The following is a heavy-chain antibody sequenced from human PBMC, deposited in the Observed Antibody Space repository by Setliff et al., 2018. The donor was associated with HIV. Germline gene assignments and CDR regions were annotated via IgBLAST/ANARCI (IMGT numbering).Heavy chain of an antibody. CDR1: GYTFLNYG. V-gene: IGHV1-18*01. Sequence: ASVKVSCKASGYTFLNYGINWVRQAPGQGLEWMGWISVYNGNTNYARKLQGRVTMTTDTSTRTVYMELRSLRSDDTAVYYCASANSGSYVGPLDFWGQGTMVTVSS. CDR2: ISVYNGNT. J-gene: IGHJ3*01. D-gene: IGHD1-26*01. CDR3: ASANSGSYVGPLDF.